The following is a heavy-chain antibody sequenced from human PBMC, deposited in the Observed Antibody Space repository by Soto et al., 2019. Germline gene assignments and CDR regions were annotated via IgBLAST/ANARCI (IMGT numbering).Heavy chain of an antibody. J-gene: IGHJ4*02. CDR2: ISAYNGNT. CDR3: ATTSSMILVVSHFDY. D-gene: IGHD3-22*01. V-gene: IGHV1-18*01. Sequence: ASVKVSCKASGYTFTSYGISWVRQAPGQGLEWMGWISAYNGNTNYAQKLQGRVTMTTDTSTSTAYMELRSLRAEDTALYYCATTSSMILVVSHFDYWGQGTQVTVSS. CDR1: GYTFTSYG.